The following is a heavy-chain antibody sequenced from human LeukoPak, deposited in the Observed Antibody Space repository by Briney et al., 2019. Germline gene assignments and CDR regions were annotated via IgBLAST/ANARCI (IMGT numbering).Heavy chain of an antibody. CDR1: GGSISSYY. V-gene: IGHV4-4*07. J-gene: IGHJ6*03. D-gene: IGHD3-22*01. CDR3: ARAINYYDSSGYYPGGFDYYYMDV. Sequence: PSETLSLTCSVSGGSISSYYWSWIRQPAGKGLEWIGRIYTSGSTYYNPSLKSRVTMSVDTSKNQFSLKLSSVTAADTAVYYCARAINYYDSSGYYPGGFDYYYMDVWGKGTTVTVSS. CDR2: IYTSGST.